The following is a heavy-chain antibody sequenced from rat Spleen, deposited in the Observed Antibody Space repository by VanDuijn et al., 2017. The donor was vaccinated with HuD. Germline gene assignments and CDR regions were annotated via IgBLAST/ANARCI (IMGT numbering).Heavy chain of an antibody. V-gene: IGHV2S12*01. Sequence: QVQLKESGPGLVQPSQTLSLTCTVSGFSLTSNGVSWVRQPPGKGLEWIAAISSGGITYYNSALKSRLSISRDTSKSQVFLKMNSLQTEDTAIYFCPRGPPRDDGIWGQGVMVTVSS. D-gene: IGHD1-12*02. CDR3: PRGPPRDDGI. J-gene: IGHJ2*01. CDR1: GFSLTSNG. CDR2: ISSGGIT.